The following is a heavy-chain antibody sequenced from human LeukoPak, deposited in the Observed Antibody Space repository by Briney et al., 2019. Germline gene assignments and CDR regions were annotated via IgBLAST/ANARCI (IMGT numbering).Heavy chain of an antibody. V-gene: IGHV4-61*01. CDR1: GGSISSGSYY. Sequence: SETLSLTCTVSGGSISSGSYYWSWIRQPPGKGLEWIGYIYYSGSANYNPSLKSRVTISVGTSKNQFSLKLSSVTAADTAVYYCARSWELRAFDIWGQGTMVTVSS. CDR3: ARSWELRAFDI. CDR2: IYYSGSA. J-gene: IGHJ3*02. D-gene: IGHD1-26*01.